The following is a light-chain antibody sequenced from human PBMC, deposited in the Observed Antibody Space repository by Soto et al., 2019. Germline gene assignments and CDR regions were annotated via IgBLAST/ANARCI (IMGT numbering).Light chain of an antibody. V-gene: IGKV3-20*01. Sequence: EIVLTQSPGSLSLSPGEGATLSCRASQSISANHLAWYQQQPGQAPRLLISDASSRATAIPDRFSGSRSGTDFTLTINRLEPEDFAVYYCQQYAGSPLFTFGPGTKVEIK. J-gene: IGKJ3*01. CDR2: DAS. CDR1: QSISANH. CDR3: QQYAGSPLFT.